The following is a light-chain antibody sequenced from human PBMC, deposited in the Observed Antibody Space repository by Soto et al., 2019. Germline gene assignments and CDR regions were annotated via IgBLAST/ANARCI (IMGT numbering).Light chain of an antibody. CDR3: QQSYSTPLT. CDR1: QSISSY. Sequence: DIQMTQSPSSLSASVGDRVTITCRASQSISSYLNWYQQKPGKDPKLLIYAASSLQSGVPSRFSGSGSGTDFTLTISSLQPEDFATYDCQQSYSTPLTFGGGTNVEIK. V-gene: IGKV1-39*01. CDR2: AAS. J-gene: IGKJ4*01.